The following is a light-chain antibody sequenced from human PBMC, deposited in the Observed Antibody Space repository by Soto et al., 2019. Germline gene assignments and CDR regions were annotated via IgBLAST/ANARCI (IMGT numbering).Light chain of an antibody. CDR2: EVS. CDR1: SSDVGGYEY. V-gene: IGLV2-14*01. J-gene: IGLJ1*01. CDR3: SSYTSSNTLV. Sequence: QSVLTQPPSASGSPGQSVTISCTGSSSDVGGYEYVSWYQQHPGKAPKLIIYEVSNRPSGVSNRFSGSKSGNTASLTISGLQAEDEADYYCSSYTSSNTLVFGTGTKLTVL.